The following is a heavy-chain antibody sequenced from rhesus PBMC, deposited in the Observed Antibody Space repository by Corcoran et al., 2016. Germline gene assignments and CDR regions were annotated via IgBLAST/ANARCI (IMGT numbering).Heavy chain of an antibody. CDR3: AKDLGSSGWYLFDY. CDR2: INSGGGST. CDR1: GFTFSSYW. V-gene: IGHV3S25*01. D-gene: IGHD6-31*01. J-gene: IGHJ4*01. Sequence: EVQLVESGGGLAKPGGSLRLSCAASGFTFSSYWMNWVGQAPGKGLEWVSAINSGGGSTYYADSVERRFTISRDNSKNTLSLQMNSLRAEDTAVYYCAKDLGSSGWYLFDYWGQGVLVTVSS.